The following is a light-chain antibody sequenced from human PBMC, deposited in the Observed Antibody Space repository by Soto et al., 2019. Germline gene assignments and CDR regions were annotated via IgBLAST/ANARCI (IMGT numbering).Light chain of an antibody. CDR2: DAS. CDR3: QQSYSTPTWT. CDR1: QSISRW. J-gene: IGKJ1*01. V-gene: IGKV1-5*01. Sequence: DIQMTHSPSTLSASVGDIVTITCRASQSISRWLAWYQQKPGKAPKLLIYDASSLESGVPSRFSGSGSGTDFTLTISSLQPEDFATYYCQQSYSTPTWTFGQGTKVDIK.